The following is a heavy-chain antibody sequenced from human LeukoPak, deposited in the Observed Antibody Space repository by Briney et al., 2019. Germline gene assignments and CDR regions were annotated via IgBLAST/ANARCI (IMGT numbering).Heavy chain of an antibody. CDR2: IYYSGST. Sequence: SETPSLTCTVSGGSISSYYWSWIRQPPGKGLEWIGYIYYSGSTNYNPSLKSRVTISVDTSKNQFSLKLSSVTAADTAVYYCAREKLYSSSWGFQHWGQGTLVTVSS. CDR1: GGSISSYY. D-gene: IGHD6-13*01. J-gene: IGHJ1*01. CDR3: AREKLYSSSWGFQH. V-gene: IGHV4-59*01.